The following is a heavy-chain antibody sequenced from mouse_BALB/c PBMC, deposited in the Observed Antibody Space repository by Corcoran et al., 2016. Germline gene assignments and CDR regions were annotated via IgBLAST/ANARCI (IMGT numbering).Heavy chain of an antibody. CDR1: GYTFTNYG. V-gene: IGHV9-3-1*01. D-gene: IGHD6-1*01. CDR2: INTYTGEP. CDR3: ARRGASYYVDY. Sequence: QIQLVQSGPELKKPGETVKISCKASGYTFTNYGMNWVNQAPGKGLKWIGWINTYTGEPTYADDFKGRFAFSLETYASTAYLQINNLKNEDTATYFCARRGASYYVDYWGQGTTRTVSS. J-gene: IGHJ2*01.